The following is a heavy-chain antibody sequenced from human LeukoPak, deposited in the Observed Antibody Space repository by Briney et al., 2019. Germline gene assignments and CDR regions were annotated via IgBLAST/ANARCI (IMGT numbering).Heavy chain of an antibody. CDR1: GHTFTSYG. CDR2: ISAYNGNT. D-gene: IGHD3-22*01. CDR3: ARDYYYDSSGQHDY. V-gene: IGHV1-18*01. Sequence: ASVKVSCKASGHTFTSYGISWVRQAPGQGLEWMGWISAYNGNTNYAQKLQGRVTMTTDTSTSTAYMELRSLRSDDTAVYYCARDYYYDSSGQHDYWGQGTLVTVSS. J-gene: IGHJ4*02.